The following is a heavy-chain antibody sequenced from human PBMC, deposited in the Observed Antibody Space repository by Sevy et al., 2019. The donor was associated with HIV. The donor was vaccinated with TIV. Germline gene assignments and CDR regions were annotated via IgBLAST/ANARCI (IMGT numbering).Heavy chain of an antibody. J-gene: IGHJ6*02. V-gene: IGHV3-53*01. Sequence: GGSLRLSCAASGFTVSSNYMSWVRQAPGKGLEWVSVIYSGGSTYYADSVKGRFTISRDNSKNTLYLQMNSLRAEDTAVYYCARDRQQPRNYCYYGMDVWGQGTTVTVSS. CDR1: GFTVSSNY. CDR2: IYSGGST. CDR3: ARDRQQPRNYCYYGMDV. D-gene: IGHD1-1*01.